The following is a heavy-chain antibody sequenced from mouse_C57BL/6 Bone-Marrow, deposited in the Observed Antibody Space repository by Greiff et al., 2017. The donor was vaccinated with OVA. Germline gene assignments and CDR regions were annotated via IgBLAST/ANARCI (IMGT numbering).Heavy chain of an antibody. CDR3: ARPTYYSNYDRFAY. Sequence: VHLVESGAKLARPGASVKLSCKASGYTFTSYGISWVKQRTGQGLEWIGEIYPRSGNTYYNEKFKGKATLTADKSSSTAYMELRSLTSEDSAVYFCARPTYYSNYDRFAYWGQGTLVTVSA. CDR1: GYTFTSYG. V-gene: IGHV1-81*01. J-gene: IGHJ3*01. D-gene: IGHD2-5*01. CDR2: IYPRSGNT.